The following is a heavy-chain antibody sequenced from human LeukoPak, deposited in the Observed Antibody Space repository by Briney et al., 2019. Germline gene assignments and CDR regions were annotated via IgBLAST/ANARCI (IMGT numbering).Heavy chain of an antibody. CDR3: AKAEGILTGYDY. V-gene: IGHV3-23*01. D-gene: IGHD3-9*01. CDR1: GFTVSSNY. Sequence: GGSLRLSCAASGFTVSSNYMSWVRQAPGKGLEWVSAISGSGGSTYYADSVKGRFTISRDNSKNTLYLQMNSLRAEDTAVYYCAKAEGILTGYDYWGQGTLVTVSS. J-gene: IGHJ4*02. CDR2: ISGSGGST.